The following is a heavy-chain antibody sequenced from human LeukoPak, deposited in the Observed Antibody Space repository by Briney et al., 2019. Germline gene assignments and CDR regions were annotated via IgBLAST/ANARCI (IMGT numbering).Heavy chain of an antibody. J-gene: IGHJ5*02. CDR3: AKGRLSLGYCSSTSCSSWFDP. CDR2: IYSGGST. Sequence: GGSLRLSCAASGFTVSSNYMSWVRQAPGKGLEWVSVIYSGGSTYYADSVKGRFTISRDNSKNTLYLQMNSLRAEDTAVYYCAKGRLSLGYCSSTSCSSWFDPWGQGTLVTVSS. CDR1: GFTVSSNY. D-gene: IGHD2-2*01. V-gene: IGHV3-53*01.